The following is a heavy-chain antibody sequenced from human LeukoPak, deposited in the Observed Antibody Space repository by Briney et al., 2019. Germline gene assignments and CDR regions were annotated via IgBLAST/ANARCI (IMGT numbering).Heavy chain of an antibody. CDR1: GFTFSSYA. CDR2: ISGSGGST. J-gene: IGHJ4*02. Sequence: GGSLRLSCAASGFTFSSYAMSWVRQAPGKGLEWVSAISGSGGSTYYADSVKGRFTISRDNSKNTLYLRMNSLRAEDTAVYYCASPPRTRGYSGPLDYWGQGTLVTVSS. V-gene: IGHV3-23*01. D-gene: IGHD5-12*01. CDR3: ASPPRTRGYSGPLDY.